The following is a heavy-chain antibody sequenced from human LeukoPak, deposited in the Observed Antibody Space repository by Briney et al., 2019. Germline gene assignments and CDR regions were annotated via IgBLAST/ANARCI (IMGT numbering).Heavy chain of an antibody. CDR3: ARDSPVWFGEPDAFDI. J-gene: IGHJ3*02. D-gene: IGHD3-10*01. Sequence: ASEALSLTCTVSGGSISSYYWSWIRQPAGKGLEWIGRIYTSGSTNYNPSLKSRVTMSVDTSKNQFSLKLSSVTAADTAVYYCARDSPVWFGEPDAFDIWGQGTMVTVSS. CDR2: IYTSGST. V-gene: IGHV4-4*07. CDR1: GGSISSYY.